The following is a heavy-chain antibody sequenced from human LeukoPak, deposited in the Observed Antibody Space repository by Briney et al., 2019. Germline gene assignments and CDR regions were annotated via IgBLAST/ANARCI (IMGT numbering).Heavy chain of an antibody. CDR2: IYYSGST. Sequence: SETLSLTCTVSGGSISSYYWSWIRQPPGKGLEWIGYIYYSGSTNYNPSLKSRVTISVDTSKNQFSLKLSSVTAADTAVYYCARVMASEIQLWSYYYYMDVWGKGTTVTVSS. V-gene: IGHV4-59*01. CDR1: GGSISSYY. J-gene: IGHJ6*03. CDR3: ARVMASEIQLWSYYYYMDV. D-gene: IGHD5-18*01.